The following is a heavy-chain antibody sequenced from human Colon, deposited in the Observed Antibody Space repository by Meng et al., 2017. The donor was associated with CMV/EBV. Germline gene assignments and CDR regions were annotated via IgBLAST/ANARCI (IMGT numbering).Heavy chain of an antibody. CDR3: AGGGYYDSGSYYKGWVFGMDV. D-gene: IGHD3-10*01. Sequence: GESLKISCVASGLSFSSYEMNWVRQAPGKGLEWLSDINSSGSAIHYADSVKGRFTISRDNAKNSLYLQMNSLRAEDTAVYYCAGGGYYDSGSYYKGWVFGMDVWGQRTTVTVSS. CDR2: INSSGSAI. CDR1: GLSFSSYE. J-gene: IGHJ6*02. V-gene: IGHV3-48*03.